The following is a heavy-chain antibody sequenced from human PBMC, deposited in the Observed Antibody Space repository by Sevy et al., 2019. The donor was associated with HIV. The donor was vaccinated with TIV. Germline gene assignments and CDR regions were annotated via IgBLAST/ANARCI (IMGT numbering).Heavy chain of an antibody. CDR3: AKEKYYYYNMDV. CDR2: ISGSGGST. J-gene: IGHJ6*03. CDR1: GFTFSSYA. Sequence: GGSLRLSCAASGFTFSSYAMSWVRQAPGKGLEWVSAISGSGGSTYYAESVKGRFTISRDNSQNTLYLQMNSLRAEDRAVYYCAKEKYYYYNMDVWGKGTTVTGSS. V-gene: IGHV3-23*01.